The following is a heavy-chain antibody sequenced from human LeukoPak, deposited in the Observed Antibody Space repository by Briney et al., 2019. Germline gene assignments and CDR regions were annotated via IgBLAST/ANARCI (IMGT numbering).Heavy chain of an antibody. CDR3: ARDRGIVGTTGYYYMDV. CDR2: ISWNSGSI. J-gene: IGHJ6*03. Sequence: GGSLGLSCAASGFTFDDYAMHWVRQVPGKGLEWVSGISWNSGSIGYADSVKGRFTISRDNAKNSLYLQMNSLRAEDTAVYYCARDRGIVGTTGYYYMDVWGKGTTVTVSS. CDR1: GFTFDDYA. D-gene: IGHD1-26*01. V-gene: IGHV3-9*01.